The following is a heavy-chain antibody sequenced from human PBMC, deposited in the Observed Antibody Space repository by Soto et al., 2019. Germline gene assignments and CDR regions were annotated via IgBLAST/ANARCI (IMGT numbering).Heavy chain of an antibody. V-gene: IGHV3-74*01. CDR2: VNADGSST. CDR1: GFSFTHYR. J-gene: IGHJ4*02. CDR3: AKAGDWNYVFDF. D-gene: IGHD1-7*01. Sequence: GGSLRLSCAASGFSFTHYRIHWVRQVPGKGLEWVCRVNADGSSTNYAGFAKGRFTISRDNSKNTAYLEMSNLRVDDTALYYCAKAGDWNYVFDFWGQGTSVTVSS.